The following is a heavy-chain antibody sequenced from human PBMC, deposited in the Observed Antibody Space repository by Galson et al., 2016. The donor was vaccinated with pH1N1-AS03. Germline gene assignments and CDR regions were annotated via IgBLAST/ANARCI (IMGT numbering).Heavy chain of an antibody. Sequence: SESLSLTCAVSGYSISSGYYWGWIRQPPGKGLEWIGSIYPSGTIYYNPSLKSRVTISVHTSKNQFSLKLTSVTAADTAVFYCARGFILSGGFSGYFQHWGQGTLVTVSS. CDR2: IYPSGTI. V-gene: IGHV4-38-2*01. CDR1: GYSISSGYY. CDR3: ARGFILSGGFSGYFQH. J-gene: IGHJ1*01. D-gene: IGHD3-9*01.